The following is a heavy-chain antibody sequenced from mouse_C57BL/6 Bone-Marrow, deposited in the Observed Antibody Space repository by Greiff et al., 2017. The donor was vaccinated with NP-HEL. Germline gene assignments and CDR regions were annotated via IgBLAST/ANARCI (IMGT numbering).Heavy chain of an antibody. Sequence: VHVKQSGPELVKPGASVKISCKASGYSFTGYYMNWVKQSPEKSLEWIGEINPSTGGTTYNQKFKAKATLTVDKSSSTAYMQLKSLTSEDSAVYYCASRADGYWFAYWGQGTLVTVSA. V-gene: IGHV1-42*01. CDR2: INPSTGGT. CDR1: GYSFTGYY. J-gene: IGHJ3*01. CDR3: ASRADGYWFAY. D-gene: IGHD2-3*01.